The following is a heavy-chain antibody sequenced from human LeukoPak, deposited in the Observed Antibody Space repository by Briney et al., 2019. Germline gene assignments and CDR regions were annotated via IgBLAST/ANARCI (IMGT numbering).Heavy chain of an antibody. J-gene: IGHJ4*02. CDR3: ARASEKDSWIQLWPTVFDY. Sequence: PGGSLRLSCAASGFTFSSYAMSWVRQAPGKGLEWVSSISSSSSYIYYADSVKGRFTISRDNAKNSLYLQMNSLRAEDTAVYYCARASEKDSWIQLWPTVFDYWGQGTLVTVSS. D-gene: IGHD5-18*01. CDR1: GFTFSSYA. CDR2: ISSSSSYI. V-gene: IGHV3-21*01.